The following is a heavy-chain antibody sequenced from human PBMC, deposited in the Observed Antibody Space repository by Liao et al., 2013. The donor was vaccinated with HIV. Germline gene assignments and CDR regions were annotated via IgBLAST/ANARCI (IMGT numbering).Heavy chain of an antibody. CDR3: AATPILYFDWRAFPLYH. J-gene: IGHJ4*03. CDR1: GGSLSNYY. V-gene: IGHV4-4*07. CDR2: IDTSARRN. D-gene: IGHD3-9*01. Sequence: QVHLQESGPGLVRPSETVALTCSVSGGSLSNYYYRWIRQTAGKRLEWIGRIDTSARRNYYNPSLKSRVTMSLDTSENQISLKLTSVTAADTAIYYCAATPILYFDWRAFPLYHWGRGTSRSPSP.